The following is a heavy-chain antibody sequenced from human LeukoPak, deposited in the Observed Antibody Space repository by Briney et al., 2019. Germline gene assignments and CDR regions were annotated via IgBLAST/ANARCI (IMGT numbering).Heavy chain of an antibody. CDR3: AKEEYYYDSSGYYYFDY. D-gene: IGHD3-22*01. CDR2: ISYDGSNK. V-gene: IGHV3-30*18. CDR1: GFTFSSYG. Sequence: PGGSLRLSCAVSGFTFSSYGMHWVRQAPGKGLEWVAVISYDGSNKYYADSVKGRFTISRDNSKNTLYLQMNSLRAEDTAVYYCAKEEYYYDSSGYYYFDYWGQGTLVTVSS. J-gene: IGHJ4*02.